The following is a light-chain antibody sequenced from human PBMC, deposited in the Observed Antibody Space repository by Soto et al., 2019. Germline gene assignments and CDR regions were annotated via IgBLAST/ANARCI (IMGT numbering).Light chain of an antibody. J-gene: IGKJ1*01. CDR2: DAS. V-gene: IGKV1-5*01. CDR3: QQYYSYSWT. Sequence: DIQMTQSPSTLSASVGDRVTITCRASQSISSWLAWYQQKPGKAPKLLIYDASSLESGVPSRFSGSGSGTEFTLTFSSLQPDDFATYYCQQYYSYSWTFGQGTKVEIK. CDR1: QSISSW.